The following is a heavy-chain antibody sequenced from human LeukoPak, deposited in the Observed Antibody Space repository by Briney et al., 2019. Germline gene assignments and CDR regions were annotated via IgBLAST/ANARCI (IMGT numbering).Heavy chain of an antibody. V-gene: IGHV3-74*01. Sequence: GGSLRLSCAASGFTFSSYWMYWARQAPGKGLVWVSRINSDGSTTRYADSVRGRFSISRDNAMNTLFLQMNSLRAEDTAVYYCARAADYTNYWIDFCGQGTLVTVSS. CDR3: ARAADYTNYWIDF. J-gene: IGHJ4*02. D-gene: IGHD2-2*02. CDR2: INSDGSTT. CDR1: GFTFSSYW.